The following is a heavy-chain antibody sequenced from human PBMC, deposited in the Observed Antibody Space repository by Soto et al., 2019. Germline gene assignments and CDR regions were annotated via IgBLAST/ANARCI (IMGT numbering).Heavy chain of an antibody. Sequence: GGSLRLSCAASGFTFDDYAMHWVRQAPGKGLEWVSLISWDGGSTYYADSVKGRFTISRDNSKNSLYLQMNSLRAEDTALYYCAKDIAQGEGFGELANYGMDVWGQGTTVTVSS. V-gene: IGHV3-43D*03. CDR3: AKDIAQGEGFGELANYGMDV. D-gene: IGHD3-10*01. CDR2: ISWDGGST. J-gene: IGHJ6*02. CDR1: GFTFDDYA.